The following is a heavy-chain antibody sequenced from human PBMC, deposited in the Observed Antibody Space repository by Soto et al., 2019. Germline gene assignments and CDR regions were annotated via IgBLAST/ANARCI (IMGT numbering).Heavy chain of an antibody. V-gene: IGHV4-61*01. CDR3: ARDGYSNFDY. D-gene: IGHD4-4*01. CDR1: GGSVSSGSDY. J-gene: IGHJ4*02. Sequence: QVQLQESGPGLVKPSETLSLTCTVSGGSVSSGSDYWSWIRQPPGKGLEWIGYISNSGSTKYNPSLKSRVAISVDTSKNQFSLKLSSVTAADTAVYYCARDGYSNFDYWGQGTLVTVSS. CDR2: ISNSGST.